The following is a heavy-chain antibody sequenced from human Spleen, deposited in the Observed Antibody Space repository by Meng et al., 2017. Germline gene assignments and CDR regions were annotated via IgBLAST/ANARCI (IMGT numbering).Heavy chain of an antibody. V-gene: IGHV3-9*03. CDR3: AKGVGAVAGMMDY. CDR2: ISWNSGSI. Sequence: SLRLSCAASGFTFDDYAMHWVRQAPGKGLEWVSGISWNSGSIGYADSVKGRFTISRDNAKNSLYLQMNSLRAEDMALYYCAKGVGAVAGMMDYWGQGTLVTVSS. CDR1: GFTFDDYA. J-gene: IGHJ4*02. D-gene: IGHD6-19*01.